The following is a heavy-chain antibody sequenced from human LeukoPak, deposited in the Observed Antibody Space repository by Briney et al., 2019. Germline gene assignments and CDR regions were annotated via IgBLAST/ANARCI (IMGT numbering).Heavy chain of an antibody. Sequence: PSETLSLTCTVSGGSISNYYWSWVRQPAGKGLEWIGRLYPTGSTKYSPSLKSRVTISVDTSKNQFSLKLSSVTAADTAVYYCASQRSGSYAQFDYWGQGTLVTVSS. CDR1: GGSISNYY. D-gene: IGHD1-26*01. CDR3: ASQRSGSYAQFDY. V-gene: IGHV4-4*07. CDR2: LYPTGST. J-gene: IGHJ4*02.